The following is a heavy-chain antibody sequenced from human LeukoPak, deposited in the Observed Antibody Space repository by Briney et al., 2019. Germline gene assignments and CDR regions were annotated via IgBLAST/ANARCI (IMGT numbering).Heavy chain of an antibody. V-gene: IGHV4-31*03. CDR2: IYNSGTT. D-gene: IGHD3-3*01. CDR3: ARYFLVYYTPEY. J-gene: IGHJ4*02. CDR1: GGSISSAAYY. Sequence: SETLSLICTVSGGSISSAAYYLNWIRQHPGKGLEWIGYIYNSGTTYYNPSLKSRVTISVDTSKNQFSLNLSSVTAADTAVYYCARYFLVYYTPEYWGQGTLVTVSS.